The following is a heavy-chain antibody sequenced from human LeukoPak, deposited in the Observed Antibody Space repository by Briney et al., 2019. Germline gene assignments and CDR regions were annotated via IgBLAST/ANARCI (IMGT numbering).Heavy chain of an antibody. V-gene: IGHV5-51*03. CDR2: IYPGDSDT. CDR1: GYHFNSYW. CDR3: ARSYGSGYYYSQGHLGY. Sequence: KSGESLKISCKGSGYHFNSYWIGWVRQMPGKGLEWMGIIYPGDSDTRYSPSFQGQVTISADKSISTAYLQWSSLKASDTAMYYCARSYGSGYYYSQGHLGYWGQGTLVTVSS. D-gene: IGHD3-22*01. J-gene: IGHJ4*02.